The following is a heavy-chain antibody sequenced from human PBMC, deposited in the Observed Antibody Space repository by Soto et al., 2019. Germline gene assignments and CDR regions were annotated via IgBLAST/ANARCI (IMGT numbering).Heavy chain of an antibody. V-gene: IGHV2-5*02. J-gene: IGHJ6*02. CDR3: AHRHDYWSGYARRTLDV. D-gene: IGHD3-3*01. CDR2: IYWDDDK. Sequence: SGPTLVNPTQTLTLTCTFSGFSLSTSGVGVGWIRQPPGKSLEWLALIYWDDDKRYSPSLNSRLTITKDTSKNQVVLTMTNMDPVDTPTYYCAHRHDYWSGYARRTLDVWGRGTTVTVSS. CDR1: GFSLSTSGVG.